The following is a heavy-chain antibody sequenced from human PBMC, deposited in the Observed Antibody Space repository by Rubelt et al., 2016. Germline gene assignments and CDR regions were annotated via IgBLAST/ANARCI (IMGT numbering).Heavy chain of an antibody. CDR2: INHSGST. D-gene: IGHD3-3*01. Sequence: QVQLQQWGAGLLKPSETLSLTCAVYGGSFSGYYWSWIRQPPGKGLEWIGEINHSGSTNYNPSLKSRVTISVDTSKNQFSLKLSSVTAADTAVYYCASDWRDDFWSGYYYDYWGQGTLVTVSS. V-gene: IGHV4-34*01. CDR1: GGSFSGYY. J-gene: IGHJ4*02. CDR3: ASDWRDDFWSGYYYDY.